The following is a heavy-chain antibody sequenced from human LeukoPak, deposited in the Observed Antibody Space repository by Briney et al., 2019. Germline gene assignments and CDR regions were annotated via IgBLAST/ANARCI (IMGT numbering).Heavy chain of an antibody. Sequence: GGSLRLSCAASGFTSSSYAMHWVRRAPGKGLEWVAVISYDGSNKYYADSVKGRFTTSRDNSKNTLYLQMNSLRAEDTAVYYCAKIPGRLITIFGVVIAAFDIWGQGTMVTVSS. CDR2: ISYDGSNK. V-gene: IGHV3-30*04. D-gene: IGHD3-3*01. J-gene: IGHJ3*02. CDR1: GFTSSSYA. CDR3: AKIPGRLITIFGVVIAAFDI.